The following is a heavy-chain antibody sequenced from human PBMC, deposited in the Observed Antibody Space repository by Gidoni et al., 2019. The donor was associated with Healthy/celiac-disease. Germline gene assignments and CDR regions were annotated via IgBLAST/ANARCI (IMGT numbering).Heavy chain of an antibody. J-gene: IGHJ5*02. CDR2: INHSGST. CDR3: ARGGDYGDYERWFDP. CDR1: GGSFSGYY. V-gene: IGHV4-34*01. Sequence: QVQLQQWGAGLLKPSETLSLTCAVYGGSFSGYYWSWIRQPPGKGLEWIGEINHSGSTNYNPSLKSRVTISVDTSKNQFSLKLSSVTAADTAVYYCARGGDYGDYERWFDPWGQGTLVTVSS. D-gene: IGHD4-17*01.